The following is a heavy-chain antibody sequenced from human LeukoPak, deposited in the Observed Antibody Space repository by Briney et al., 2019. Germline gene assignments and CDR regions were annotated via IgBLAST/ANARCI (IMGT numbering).Heavy chain of an antibody. Sequence: GGSLRLSCAASGFTFSTFGIHWVRQAPGKGLEWVAAISPDGNNEYYTDSVKGRFTVSSDNSKNMIYLQMNSLRGEDSAVYYCAKVNNYDDYWGQGTLVTVSS. CDR2: ISPDGNNE. D-gene: IGHD1/OR15-1a*01. CDR3: AKVNNYDDY. CDR1: GFTFSTFG. J-gene: IGHJ4*02. V-gene: IGHV3-30*18.